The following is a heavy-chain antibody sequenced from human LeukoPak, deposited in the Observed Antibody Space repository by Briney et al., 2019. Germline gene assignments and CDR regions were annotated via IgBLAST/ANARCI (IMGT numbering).Heavy chain of an antibody. CDR1: GFTLSGHS. CDR2: IDTTSTYI. CDR3: ARMDSSGYTYFDY. Sequence: PGGSLRLFCTPSGFTLSGHSMNWVRQAPGKGLEWVSSIDTTSTYIYHADSVMGRFTISRDNAKDSLYLQMNSLRVEDTAVYYCARMDSSGYTYFDYWGQGTLVTVSS. D-gene: IGHD3-22*01. V-gene: IGHV3-21*01. J-gene: IGHJ4*02.